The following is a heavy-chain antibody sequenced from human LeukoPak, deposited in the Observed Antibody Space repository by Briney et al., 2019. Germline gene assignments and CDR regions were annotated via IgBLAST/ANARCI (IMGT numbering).Heavy chain of an antibody. Sequence: ASVKVSCKASGYTFTGYYMHWVRQAPGQGLEWMGWINPKSGGTNYAQKFQGRVTMTRDTSISTAYMELSRLRSDDTAVYYCARDGTGTPYYYYYYGMDVWGQGTTVTVSS. J-gene: IGHJ6*02. CDR2: INPKSGGT. D-gene: IGHD1-1*01. CDR3: ARDGTGTPYYYYYYGMDV. CDR1: GYTFTGYY. V-gene: IGHV1-2*02.